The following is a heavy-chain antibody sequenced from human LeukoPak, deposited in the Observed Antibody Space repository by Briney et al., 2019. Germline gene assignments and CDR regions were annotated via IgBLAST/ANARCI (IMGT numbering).Heavy chain of an antibody. D-gene: IGHD6-6*01. V-gene: IGHV4-34*01. J-gene: IGHJ3*02. CDR3: AREYSTSSTAFDI. CDR2: TKHTGGT. Sequence: GSLRLSCAASGFTFSSYAMSWVRQPPGKGLEWIGETKHTGGTNYNPSLKSRVTISVDTSKNQFSLRLSSVTAADTAVYYCAREYSTSSTAFDIWGQGTMVTVSS. CDR1: GFTFSSYA.